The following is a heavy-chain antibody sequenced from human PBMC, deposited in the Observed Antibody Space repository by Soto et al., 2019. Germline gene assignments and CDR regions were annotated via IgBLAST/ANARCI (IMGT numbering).Heavy chain of an antibody. Sequence: PSETLSLTCTVSGGSVSSGSYYWSWIRQPPGKGLEWIGYIYYSGSTNYNPSLKSRVTISVDTSKNQFSLKLSSVTAADTAVYYCASLLHPAPFYYYYGMDVWGQGTTVTVSS. CDR2: IYYSGST. J-gene: IGHJ6*02. CDR1: GGSVSSGSYY. CDR3: ASLLHPAPFYYYYGMDV. D-gene: IGHD1-26*01. V-gene: IGHV4-61*01.